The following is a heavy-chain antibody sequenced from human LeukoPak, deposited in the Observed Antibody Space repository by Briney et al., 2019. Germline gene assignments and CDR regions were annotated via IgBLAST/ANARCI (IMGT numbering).Heavy chain of an antibody. D-gene: IGHD6-19*01. CDR2: INSNGSTI. J-gene: IGHJ4*02. CDR3: ARTKWLEAIDY. Sequence: GGSLRLSCAASGFTFSSYEMNWVRQAPGKGLEWVSYINSNGSTIYYADSFKGRFTISRDNANSSLYLQMNSLIADDTAVYYCARTKWLEAIDYWGQGTLVTVSS. V-gene: IGHV3-48*03. CDR1: GFTFSSYE.